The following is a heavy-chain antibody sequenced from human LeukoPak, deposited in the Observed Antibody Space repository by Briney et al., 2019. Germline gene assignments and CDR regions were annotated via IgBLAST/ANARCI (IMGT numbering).Heavy chain of an antibody. J-gene: IGHJ4*02. CDR1: GFTFSSYS. D-gene: IGHD6-6*01. Sequence: GGSLRLSCAASGFTFSSYSMNWVSQAPGKGLEWVSSISSSSSYIYYADSVKGRFTISRDNAKNSLYLQMNSLRAEDTAVYYCARGLSGYASSLGYWGQGTLVTVSA. V-gene: IGHV3-21*01. CDR2: ISSSSSYI. CDR3: ARGLSGYASSLGY.